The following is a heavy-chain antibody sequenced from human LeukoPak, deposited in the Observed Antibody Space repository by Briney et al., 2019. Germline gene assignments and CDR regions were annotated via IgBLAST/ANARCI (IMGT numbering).Heavy chain of an antibody. CDR2: IRQDGSEK. V-gene: IGHV3-7*01. CDR1: GFTFSGHW. J-gene: IGHJ3*02. CDR3: ARGPYGDYVDAFDI. D-gene: IGHD4-17*01. Sequence: GGSLRLSCAASGFTFSGHWMSWVRQAPGKGLEWVASIRQDGSEKHYVDSVEGRFTISRDNAKNSLHLQMNSLRAEDTAVYYCARGPYGDYVDAFDIWGQGTMVTVSS.